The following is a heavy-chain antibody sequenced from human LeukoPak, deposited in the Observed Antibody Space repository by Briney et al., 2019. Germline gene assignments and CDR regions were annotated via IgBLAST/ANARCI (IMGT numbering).Heavy chain of an antibody. D-gene: IGHD3-10*01. CDR3: ARDRHYYYGSGSYCGEFDP. J-gene: IGHJ5*02. CDR1: GGSISSSSFY. CDR2: IYYSGNT. V-gene: IGHV4-39*07. Sequence: SETLSLTCTVPGGSISSSSFYWGWIRQSRGKGLEWIGSIYYSGNTYYNPSLKSRVTISVDTSENQFSLKLSSVTAADTAVYYCARDRHYYYGSGSYCGEFDPWGQGTLVTVSS.